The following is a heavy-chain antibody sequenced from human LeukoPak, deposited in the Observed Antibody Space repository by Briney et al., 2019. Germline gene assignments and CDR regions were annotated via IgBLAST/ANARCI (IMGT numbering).Heavy chain of an antibody. D-gene: IGHD2-2*01. CDR2: ISAYNGNT. CDR1: GYTFTSYG. CDR3: ARDRSLSYQLLSPYFDY. Sequence: GASMKVSCKASGYTFTSYGISWVRQAPGQGLEWMGWISAYNGNTNYAQKLQGRVTMTTDTSTSTAYMELRSLRSDDTAVYYCARDRSLSYQLLSPYFDYWGQGTLVTVSS. J-gene: IGHJ4*02. V-gene: IGHV1-18*01.